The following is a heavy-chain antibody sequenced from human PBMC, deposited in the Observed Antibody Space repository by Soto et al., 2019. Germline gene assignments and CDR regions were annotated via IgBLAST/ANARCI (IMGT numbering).Heavy chain of an antibody. D-gene: IGHD5-12*01. J-gene: IGHJ4*02. CDR1: GFTFSSYS. CDR3: ARDGYAEWYFDY. CDR2: ISSSSSYI. V-gene: IGHV3-21*01. Sequence: EVQLVESGGGLVKPGGSLRLSCAASGFTFSSYSMNWVRQAPGKGLEWVSTISSSSSYIYYADSVKGRFTISSDNAKNSLYLQMNSLRAEDTAVYYCARDGYAEWYFDYWGQGTLVTVSS.